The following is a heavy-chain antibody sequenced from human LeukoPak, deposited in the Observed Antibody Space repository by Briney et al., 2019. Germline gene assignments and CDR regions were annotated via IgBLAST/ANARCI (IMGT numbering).Heavy chain of an antibody. CDR3: ASGYFDWLFGYYGMDV. J-gene: IGHJ6*02. CDR1: GYTFTSYG. CDR2: ISAYNGNT. D-gene: IGHD3-9*01. Sequence: ASVKVSCKASGYTFTSYGISWVRQAPGQGLEWMGWISAYNGNTNYAQKLRGRVTMTTDTSTSTAYMELRSLRSDDTAVYYCASGYFDWLFGYYGMDVWGQGTTVTVSS. V-gene: IGHV1-18*01.